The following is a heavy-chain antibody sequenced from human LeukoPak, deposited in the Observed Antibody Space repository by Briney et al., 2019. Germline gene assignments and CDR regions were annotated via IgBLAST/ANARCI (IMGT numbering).Heavy chain of an antibody. CDR2: VYYSRGT. J-gene: IGHJ1*01. Sequence: PSETLSLTCTVFGGSISNSGYYWGWIRQSPGKGLEWIGSVYYSRGTYYNPSLKSRVTISADTSKNQFSLKLNSVSATDTAIYYCASDYGGPSLEYFHHWGQGTLVTVSS. CDR1: GGSISNSGYY. V-gene: IGHV4-39*01. D-gene: IGHD4/OR15-4a*01. CDR3: ASDYGGPSLEYFHH.